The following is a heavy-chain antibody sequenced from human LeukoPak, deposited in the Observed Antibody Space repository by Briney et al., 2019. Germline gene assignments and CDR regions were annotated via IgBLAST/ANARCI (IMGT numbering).Heavy chain of an antibody. D-gene: IGHD6-13*01. CDR3: AGVALAAAADY. CDR1: GFTISDYY. V-gene: IGHV3-11*04. Sequence: GGSLRLSCAASGFTISDYYMSWIRQAPGKGLEWVSYISSSGSTIYYADSVKGRFTISRDNAKNSLYLQMNSLRAEDTAVYYCAGVALAAAADYWGQGTLVTVSS. CDR2: ISSSGSTI. J-gene: IGHJ4*02.